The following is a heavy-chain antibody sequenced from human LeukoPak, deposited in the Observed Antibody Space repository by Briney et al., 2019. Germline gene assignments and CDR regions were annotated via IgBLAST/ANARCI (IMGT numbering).Heavy chain of an antibody. D-gene: IGHD5-18*01. CDR3: ARQPSATAAFDI. CDR1: GGSISTRDYY. J-gene: IGHJ3*02. V-gene: IGHV4-39*01. CDR2: IYYTGST. Sequence: SETLSLTCTVSGGSISTRDYYWGWIRQPPGKGLEWIASIYYTGSTYYSPSLRSRATMSVDTSKNQFSLELSAVTAADTAIYYCARQPSATAAFDIWGQGTMVIVSS.